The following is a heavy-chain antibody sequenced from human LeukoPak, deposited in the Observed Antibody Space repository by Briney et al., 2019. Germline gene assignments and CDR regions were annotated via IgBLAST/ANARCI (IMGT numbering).Heavy chain of an antibody. CDR3: VKLSYDFWSGSFDY. CDR1: GFTFSSYG. CDR2: ISTDGSNK. V-gene: IGHV3-30*18. D-gene: IGHD3-3*01. J-gene: IGHJ4*02. Sequence: PGGSLRLSCAASGFTFSSYGMHWVRQSPGKGLEWVAVISTDGSNKDYADSVKGRFTISRDNSKNTLFLQMNSLRAEDTAVYYCVKLSYDFWSGSFDYWGQGTLVTVSS.